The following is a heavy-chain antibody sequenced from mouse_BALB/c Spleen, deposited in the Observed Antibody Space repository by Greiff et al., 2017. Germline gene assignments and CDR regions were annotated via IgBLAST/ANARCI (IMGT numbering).Heavy chain of an antibody. Sequence: VKLVESGPGLVQPSQSLSITCTVSGFSLTSYGVHWVRQSPGKGLEWLGVIWSGGSTDYNAAFISRLSISKDNSKSQVFFKMNSLQANDTAIYYCARGGNYLAYWGQGTLVTVSA. D-gene: IGHD2-1*01. CDR3: ARGGNYLAY. J-gene: IGHJ3*01. CDR1: GFSLTSYG. V-gene: IGHV2-2*02. CDR2: IWSGGST.